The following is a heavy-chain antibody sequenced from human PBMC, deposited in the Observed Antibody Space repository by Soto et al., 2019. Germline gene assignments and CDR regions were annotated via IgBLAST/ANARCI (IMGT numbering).Heavy chain of an antibody. J-gene: IGHJ6*02. CDR3: ARGLPRITMVRGVRHGMDV. CDR2: INHSGST. Sequence: SETLSLTCAVYGGSFSGYYWSWIRQPPGKGLEWIGEINHSGSTNYNPSLKSRVTISVDTSKNQFSLKLSSVTAADTAVYYCARGLPRITMVRGVRHGMDVWGQGTTVTVSS. D-gene: IGHD3-10*01. V-gene: IGHV4-34*01. CDR1: GGSFSGYY.